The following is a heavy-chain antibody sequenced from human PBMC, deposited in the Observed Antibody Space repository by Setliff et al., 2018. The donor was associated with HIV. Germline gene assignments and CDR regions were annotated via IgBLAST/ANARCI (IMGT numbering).Heavy chain of an antibody. CDR3: ARDWGATPHDAFDI. CDR2: IHTTGST. V-gene: IGHV4-61*09. Sequence: PSETLSLTCSVSGDSISSGSYYWSWIRLPAGKGLEWIGQIHTTGSTNYNPRRIRRVTISVDTSRSQFSLKLSSVTAADTAVYYCARDWGATPHDAFDIWGQGTMVTVSS. CDR1: GDSISSGSYY. D-gene: IGHD1-26*01. J-gene: IGHJ3*02.